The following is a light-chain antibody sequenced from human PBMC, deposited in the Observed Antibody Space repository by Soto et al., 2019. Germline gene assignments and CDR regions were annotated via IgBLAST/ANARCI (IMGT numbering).Light chain of an antibody. CDR2: AAS. Sequence: DIQMTPSPSSLSASVGDRVTIPCRASQGISSYLAWYQQKPGKAPKLLMYAASTLQSEVPSRFSGSGSGTDFTLTISSLQPEDFATYYCQQLNSYPRTFGKGTKVDIK. CDR1: QGISSY. CDR3: QQLNSYPRT. V-gene: IGKV1-9*01. J-gene: IGKJ1*01.